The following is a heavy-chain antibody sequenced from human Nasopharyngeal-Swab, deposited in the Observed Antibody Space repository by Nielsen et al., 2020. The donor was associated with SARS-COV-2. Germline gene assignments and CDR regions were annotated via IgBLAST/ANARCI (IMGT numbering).Heavy chain of an antibody. CDR2: IYYNGNT. J-gene: IGHJ4*02. Sequence: GSLRLSCTVSGASIAYSTFYWCWIRQPPGKGLEWTGNIYYNGNTFQNPSLTSRLTISVDKSKNQFSLQLSSVTAAETAVYYCVRSSSWYYFDYWAQGTQVTVSS. D-gene: IGHD6-13*01. CDR1: GASIAYSTFY. V-gene: IGHV4-39*01. CDR3: VRSSSWYYFDY.